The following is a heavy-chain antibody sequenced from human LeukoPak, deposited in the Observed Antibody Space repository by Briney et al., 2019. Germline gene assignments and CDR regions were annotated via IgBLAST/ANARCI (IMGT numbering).Heavy chain of an antibody. CDR2: MNPNSGNT. V-gene: IGHV1-8*01. CDR1: GYTFTSYD. D-gene: IGHD6-6*01. Sequence: ASVKVSCKASGYTFTSYDINWVRQATGQGLEWMGWMNPNSGNTGYAQKFQGRVTMTRNTSISTAYMELSSLRSEDTAVYYWARAHRRIAALEYYFDYWGQGTLVTVSS. CDR3: ARAHRRIAALEYYFDY. J-gene: IGHJ4*02.